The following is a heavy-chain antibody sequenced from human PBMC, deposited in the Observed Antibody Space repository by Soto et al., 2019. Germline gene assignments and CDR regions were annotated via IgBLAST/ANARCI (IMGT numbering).Heavy chain of an antibody. V-gene: IGHV3-33*01. CDR3: ARDRYSSGWYDLDY. Sequence: QVPLVESGGGVVQPGRSLRLSCAASGFTFSSYGMHWVRQAPGKGLEWVAVVWYDGSNKYYADSVKGRFTISRDNSKDTLYLQMNSLRAEDPAVYYCARDRYSSGWYDLDYWGQGTLVTVSS. D-gene: IGHD6-19*01. CDR2: VWYDGSNK. J-gene: IGHJ4*02. CDR1: GFTFSSYG.